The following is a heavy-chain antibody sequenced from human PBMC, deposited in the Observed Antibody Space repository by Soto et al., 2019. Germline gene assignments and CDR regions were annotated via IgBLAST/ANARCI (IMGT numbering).Heavy chain of an antibody. Sequence: ASVKVSCKASGYTFTSYGISWVRQAPGQGLEWMGWISAYNGNTNYAQKLQGRVTMTTDTSTSTAYMELRSLRSDDTAVYYCAREAAYYDFWSGYFHPRDYYYYGMDVWGQGTTVTAP. J-gene: IGHJ6*02. CDR3: AREAAYYDFWSGYFHPRDYYYYGMDV. V-gene: IGHV1-18*01. CDR2: ISAYNGNT. CDR1: GYTFTSYG. D-gene: IGHD3-3*01.